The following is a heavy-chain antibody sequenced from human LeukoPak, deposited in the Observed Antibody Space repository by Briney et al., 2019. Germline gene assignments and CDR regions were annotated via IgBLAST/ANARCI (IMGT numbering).Heavy chain of an antibody. Sequence: GGSLRLSCTASGFTFGDYAMSWVRQAPGKGLEWVSAISGSGGSTYYADSVKGRFTISRDNSKNTLYLQMNSLRAEDTAVYYCAKDRLNKGTIAAAGRFDYWGQGTLVTVSS. CDR1: GFTFGDYA. J-gene: IGHJ4*02. CDR2: ISGSGGST. D-gene: IGHD6-13*01. V-gene: IGHV3-23*01. CDR3: AKDRLNKGTIAAAGRFDY.